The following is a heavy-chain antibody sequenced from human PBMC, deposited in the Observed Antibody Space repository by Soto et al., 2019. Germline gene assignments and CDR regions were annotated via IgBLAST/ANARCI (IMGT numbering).Heavy chain of an antibody. V-gene: IGHV1-69*12. CDR1: GGTFSNYG. CDR2: IVPIFGA. D-gene: IGHD3-22*01. Sequence: QVQLVQSGAEVKKPGSSVKVSCKSCGGTFSNYGFSWVRQAPGQGLECMGVIVPIFGAEHPQKFQGRVTITADESTNTVFMELRGLRSEDTAVDYCARGGSDYEGSGYYQGHLWGQWTAVTVSS. CDR3: ARGGSDYEGSGYYQGHL. J-gene: IGHJ6*02.